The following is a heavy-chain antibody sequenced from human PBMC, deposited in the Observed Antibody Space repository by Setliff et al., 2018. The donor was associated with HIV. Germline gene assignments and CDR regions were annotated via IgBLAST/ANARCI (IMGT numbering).Heavy chain of an antibody. CDR2: INHDRTT. CDR3: ARGSRQLTIFGVVFKTNYYFMDV. CDR1: GYSISSGYY. V-gene: IGHV4-38-2*01. D-gene: IGHD3-3*01. Sequence: PSETLSLTCGVSGYSISSGYYWGWIRQPPGKGLEWIGEINHDRTTNYNPSLKSRVTISVDTSKNQFSLTLNSVTAADTAVYYCARGSRQLTIFGVVFKTNYYFMDVCGKGTAVTVSS. J-gene: IGHJ6*03.